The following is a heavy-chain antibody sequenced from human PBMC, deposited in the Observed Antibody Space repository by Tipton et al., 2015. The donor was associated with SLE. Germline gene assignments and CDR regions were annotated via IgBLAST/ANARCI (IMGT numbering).Heavy chain of an antibody. CDR2: INHSGST. V-gene: IGHV4-34*01. J-gene: IGHJ5*02. D-gene: IGHD6-13*01. CDR1: GGSISGYY. CDR3: ARDLNRYSSSWYRIDP. Sequence: TLSLTCAVYGGSISGYYWSWIRQPPGKGLEWIGEINHSGSTNYNPSLKSRVTISVDTSKNQFSLKLSSVTAADTAVYYCARDLNRYSSSWYRIDPWGQGTLVTVSS.